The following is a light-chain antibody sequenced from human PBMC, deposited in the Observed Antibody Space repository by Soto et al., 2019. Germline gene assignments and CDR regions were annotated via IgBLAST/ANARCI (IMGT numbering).Light chain of an antibody. Sequence: EIVLTQSPGTLSLTPGERATLSCRASQRVSSGYVAWYQQKPGRAPRLLIYGASNRATDIPDRFSGRGSGTDFTLTISRLEPEDFAVYYCQQYGSSPPSSTFGQGTRLEI. V-gene: IGKV3-20*01. CDR2: GAS. CDR3: QQYGSSPPSST. J-gene: IGKJ5*01. CDR1: QRVSSGY.